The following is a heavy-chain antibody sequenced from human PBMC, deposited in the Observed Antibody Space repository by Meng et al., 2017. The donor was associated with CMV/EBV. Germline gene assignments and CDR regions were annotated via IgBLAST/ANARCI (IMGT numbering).Heavy chain of an antibody. V-gene: IGHV3-33*06. CDR3: AKARGSGKYYNYFDY. Sequence: SGFTFSSYGMHWVRQAPGKGLEWVTVIWNDGSTKYYADSVKGRFTISRDNSKNMLYLQMNSLRAEDTAVYYCAKARGSGKYYNYFDYWGQGALVTVSP. J-gene: IGHJ4*02. CDR2: IWNDGSTK. CDR1: GFTFSSYG. D-gene: IGHD1-26*01.